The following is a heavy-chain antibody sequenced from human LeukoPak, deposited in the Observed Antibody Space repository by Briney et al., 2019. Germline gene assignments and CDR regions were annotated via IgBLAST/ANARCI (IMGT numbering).Heavy chain of an antibody. CDR1: GGFLGGSFSGYY. Sequence: SSETLSLPCTVYGGFLGGSFSGYYWSWIRQTPGKGLDWIGEINHRGDTNYNPSLKSRLTISIDTSKNQFSLKLTSVTAADTAVYYCARGSAYGSGTFYRLYYLDYWGQGALVTVSS. D-gene: IGHD3-10*01. V-gene: IGHV4-34*01. J-gene: IGHJ4*02. CDR3: ARGSAYGSGTFYRLYYLDY. CDR2: INHRGDT.